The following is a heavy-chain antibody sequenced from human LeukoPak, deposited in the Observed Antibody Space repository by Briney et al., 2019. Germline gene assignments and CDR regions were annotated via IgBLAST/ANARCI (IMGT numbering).Heavy chain of an antibody. CDR1: GGSFSGYY. D-gene: IGHD6-19*01. Sequence: SETLSLTCAVYGGSFSGYYWSWIRQPPGKGLEWIGEINHSGSTNYNPSLASRVTISVDTSKNQFSLKLSSVTAADTAVYYCARSSGWPDYWGQGTLVTVSS. CDR2: INHSGST. J-gene: IGHJ4*02. V-gene: IGHV4-34*01. CDR3: ARSSGWPDY.